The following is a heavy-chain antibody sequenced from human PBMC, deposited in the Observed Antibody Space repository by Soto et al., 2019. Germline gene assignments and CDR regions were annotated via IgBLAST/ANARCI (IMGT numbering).Heavy chain of an antibody. V-gene: IGHV4-31*03. Sequence: QVQLQESGPGLVKPSQTLSLTCTVSGGSISSGGYYWSWIRQHPGKGLEWIGYIYYSGSTYYNPSLKSRVTISVDTSKNQFSLKLSSVTDAATDGYYCARAVTGTTSPVAFYIWGQGTMVNVSS. D-gene: IGHD1-7*01. CDR1: GGSISSGGYY. J-gene: IGHJ3*02. CDR2: IYYSGST. CDR3: ARAVTGTTSPVAFYI.